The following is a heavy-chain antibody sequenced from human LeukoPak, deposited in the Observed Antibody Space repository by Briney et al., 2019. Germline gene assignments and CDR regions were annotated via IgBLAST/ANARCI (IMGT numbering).Heavy chain of an antibody. V-gene: IGHV3-7*03. CDR2: INQDGSEK. CDR1: GLTFSRYW. D-gene: IGHD2-8*02. CDR3: VSRGCTANACFVSSFNCFDH. J-gene: IGHJ4*02. Sequence: GGSLRLSCAASGLTFSRYWLTWVRQAPGKGLEWVANINQDGSEKNYVDSVKGRFTISRDNAKSSPYLQMNSLRDEDTAVYHCVSRGCTANACFVSSFNCFDHWGQGSLVTVSS.